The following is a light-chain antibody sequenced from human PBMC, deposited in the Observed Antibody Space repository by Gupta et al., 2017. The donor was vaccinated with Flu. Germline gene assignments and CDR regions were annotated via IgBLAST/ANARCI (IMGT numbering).Light chain of an antibody. CDR2: QDD. J-gene: IGLJ2*01. CDR3: QAWASATMG. Sequence: SYGLTQPPSVSVSPGQTASITCSGEKLGDTYASWYQQKPGQSPVLVIFQDDKRPSGISERFSGSNSGNTATLTISGTQAMDEADYYCQAWASATMGFGGGTRLTVL. V-gene: IGLV3-1*01. CDR1: KLGDTY.